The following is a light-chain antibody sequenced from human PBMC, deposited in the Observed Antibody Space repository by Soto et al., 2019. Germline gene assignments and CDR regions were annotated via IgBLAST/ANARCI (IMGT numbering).Light chain of an antibody. Sequence: EIVMTQFPATLSVSPGERTTLSCRASQSLSSDLAWYQQKPGQAPRLLIYGASTRATGIPARFSGGGSETEFTLTISSLQSEDFAVYYCQQYNNWPLTFGGGTKVDIK. V-gene: IGKV3-15*01. CDR2: GAS. J-gene: IGKJ4*01. CDR3: QQYNNWPLT. CDR1: QSLSSD.